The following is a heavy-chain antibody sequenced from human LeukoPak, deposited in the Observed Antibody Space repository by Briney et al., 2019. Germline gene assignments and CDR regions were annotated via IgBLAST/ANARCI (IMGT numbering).Heavy chain of an antibody. Sequence: SETLSLTCAVYGGSFSGYYWSWIRQPPGKGLEWIGEINHSGSTNYNPSLKSRVTISVDTSKNQFSLKLSSVTAADTAVYYCAKVGPMTSVTRVFRSRTYYYYYMDVWGKGTTVTVSS. CDR3: AKVGPMTSVTRVFRSRTYYYYYMDV. V-gene: IGHV4-34*01. D-gene: IGHD4-17*01. CDR1: GGSFSGYY. CDR2: INHSGST. J-gene: IGHJ6*03.